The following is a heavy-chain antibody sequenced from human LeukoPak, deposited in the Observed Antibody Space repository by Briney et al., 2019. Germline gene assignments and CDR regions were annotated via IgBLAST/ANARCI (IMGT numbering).Heavy chain of an antibody. D-gene: IGHD3-10*01. J-gene: IGHJ5*02. CDR2: IRYDGNNK. Sequence: GGSLRLSCAASGFSFSSYGMHWVRQAPGKGLEWVAFIRYDGNNKYYADSVKGRFTISRDNAKNSLYLQMNSLRAEDTAVYYYARDTSYYYGSGNSLDPWGQGTLVTVSS. V-gene: IGHV3-30*02. CDR3: ARDTSYYYGSGNSLDP. CDR1: GFSFSSYG.